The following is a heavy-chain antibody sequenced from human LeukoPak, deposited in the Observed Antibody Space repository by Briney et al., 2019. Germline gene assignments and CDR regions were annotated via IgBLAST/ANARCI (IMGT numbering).Heavy chain of an antibody. V-gene: IGHV1-2*02. D-gene: IGHD3-10*01. CDR3: ARDPPIGGADVFDI. CDR1: GHTFTGYY. Sequence: ASAKVSCKASGHTFTGYYMHWVRQAPGQGLEWMGWINPNSGGTNYAQKFQGRVTMTRDTSISTAYMELSRLTSDDTAVYYCARDPPIGGADVFDIWGQGTMVTVSS. J-gene: IGHJ3*02. CDR2: INPNSGGT.